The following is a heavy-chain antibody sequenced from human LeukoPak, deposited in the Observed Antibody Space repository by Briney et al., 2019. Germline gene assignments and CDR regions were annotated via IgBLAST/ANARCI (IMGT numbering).Heavy chain of an antibody. CDR3: ARQIAVAEGYFDY. J-gene: IGHJ4*02. Sequence: SETLSLTCAVYGGSFSGYYWSWIRQPPGKGLEWIGEINHSGSTNYNPSLKSRVTISVDTSKNQFSLKLSSVTAADTAVYYCARQIAVAEGYFDYWGQGTLVTVSS. CDR1: GGSFSGYY. D-gene: IGHD6-19*01. CDR2: INHSGST. V-gene: IGHV4-34*01.